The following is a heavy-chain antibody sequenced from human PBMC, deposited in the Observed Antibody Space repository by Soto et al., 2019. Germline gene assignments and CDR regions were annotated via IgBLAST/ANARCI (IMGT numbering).Heavy chain of an antibody. J-gene: IGHJ4*02. CDR2: IDYSGNT. Sequence: PSETLSLTCTVSDDSIRPDYYTWIRQVPGKTLEWIGCIDYSGNTNYNPSLKSRVTMSIDTSKKQVSLKLSSVTVADTAVYFCATRPPHGNFEGYYDYWGQGTQVTVSS. CDR3: ATRPPHGNFEGYYDY. V-gene: IGHV4-59*01. D-gene: IGHD1-1*01. CDR1: DDSIRPDY.